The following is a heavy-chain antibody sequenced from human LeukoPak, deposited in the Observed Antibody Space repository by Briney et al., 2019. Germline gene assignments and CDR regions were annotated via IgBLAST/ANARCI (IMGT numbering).Heavy chain of an antibody. CDR1: GFTFSSYA. CDR2: ISYDGSNK. D-gene: IGHD6-19*01. Sequence: GGSLRLSCAASGFTFSSYAMRWVRQAPGKGLEWVAVISYDGSNKYYADSVKGRFTISRDNSKNTLYLQMNSLRAEDTAVYYCARVRATGAVAGPFAYWGQGTLVTVSS. CDR3: ARVRATGAVAGPFAY. J-gene: IGHJ4*02. V-gene: IGHV3-30-3*01.